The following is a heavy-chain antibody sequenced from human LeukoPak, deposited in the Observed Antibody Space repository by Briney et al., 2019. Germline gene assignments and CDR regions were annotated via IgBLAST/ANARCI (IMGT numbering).Heavy chain of an antibody. CDR2: IGPNGAST. D-gene: IGHD3-10*01. J-gene: IGHJ4*02. CDR3: VKDLTGTWSFDY. V-gene: IGHV3-64D*06. CDR1: GFTFSNHF. Sequence: GGSLRLSCAASGFTFSNHFMHWVRQAPGKGLEYVSSIGPNGASTLYADSVKGRFTISRDNSKNALYLQLTSLRLEDTALYYCVKDLTGTWSFDYGGQGTLVTVSS.